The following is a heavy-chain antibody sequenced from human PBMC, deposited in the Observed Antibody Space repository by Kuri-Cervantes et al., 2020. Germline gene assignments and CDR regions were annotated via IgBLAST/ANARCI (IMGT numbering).Heavy chain of an antibody. CDR1: GGTFNNHA. CDR2: IIPLFGRT. J-gene: IGHJ4*02. V-gene: IGHV1-69*06. D-gene: IGHD5-18*01. CDR3: ARVHGYSYGQGLDY. Sequence: SVKVSCKASGGTFNNHAISWVRQAPGQGLEWMGGIIPLFGRTHYAQRFRDRVTITADTSTSTVYMELSSLRSEDTAVYYCARVHGYSYGQGLDYWGQGTLVTVS.